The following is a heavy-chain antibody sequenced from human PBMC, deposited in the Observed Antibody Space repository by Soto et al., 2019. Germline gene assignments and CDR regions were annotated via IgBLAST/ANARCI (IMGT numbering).Heavy chain of an antibody. V-gene: IGHV4-30-4*01. CDR2: IFDSGST. J-gene: IGHJ2*01. CDR1: GGSISGGVHS. Sequence: QVQLQESGPGLVKPSETLSLTCTVSGGSISGGVHSWSWIRQPPGKGLEWIGHIFDSGSTYYNPSLKSRLTISVDTSQNQFSLRLSSVTAADTAVYYCAREIMPLTNDWYFDLWGRGTLVTVSS. CDR3: AREIMPLTNDWYFDL. D-gene: IGHD2-8*01.